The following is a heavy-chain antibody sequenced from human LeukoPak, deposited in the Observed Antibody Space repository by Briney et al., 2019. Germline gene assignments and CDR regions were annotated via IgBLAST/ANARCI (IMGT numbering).Heavy chain of an antibody. J-gene: IGHJ4*02. CDR3: RAATKYRDYYYDY. CDR1: RFTFNTFG. V-gene: IGHV3-30*03. Sequence: GRSLRLSCAASRFTFNTFGMHWVRQAPGKGLEWVAVTSSDGSNKYYADSVKGRFTISRDNSKDTLYLQMSSLAIEDTAVYYCRAATKYRDYYYDYWGQGTLVTVSS. D-gene: IGHD2-21*02. CDR2: TSSDGSNK.